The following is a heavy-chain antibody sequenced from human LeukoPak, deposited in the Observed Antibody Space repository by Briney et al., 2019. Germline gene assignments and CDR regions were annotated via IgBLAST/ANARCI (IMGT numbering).Heavy chain of an antibody. V-gene: IGHV1-2*02. J-gene: IGHJ3*02. CDR1: GYTFTGYY. CDR3: ARDGPLGGAFDT. CDR2: INPNSGGT. D-gene: IGHD3-16*01. Sequence: ASAKVSCKTSGYTFTGYYIHWARQAPGQGLEWMGWINPNSGGTKYAQKFQGRVTMARDTSINTAYMELNTLTSDDTAMYYCARDGPLGGAFDTWGQGTLVTVSS.